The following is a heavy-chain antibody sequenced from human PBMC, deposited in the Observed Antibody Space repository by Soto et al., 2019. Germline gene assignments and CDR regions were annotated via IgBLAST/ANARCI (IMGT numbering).Heavy chain of an antibody. CDR2: ISPYNGNR. D-gene: IGHD6-13*01. J-gene: IGHJ4*02. CDR3: ARDRIAAAGPFDY. V-gene: IGHV1-18*04. Sequence: SVKVSCKTSGYTFSSFGVSWVRQAPGQGLEWMGWISPYNGNRNYAQKLQGRVTMTTDTSTSTAYMELRSLRSDDTAMYYCARDRIAAAGPFDYWGQGTLVTVSS. CDR1: GYTFSSFG.